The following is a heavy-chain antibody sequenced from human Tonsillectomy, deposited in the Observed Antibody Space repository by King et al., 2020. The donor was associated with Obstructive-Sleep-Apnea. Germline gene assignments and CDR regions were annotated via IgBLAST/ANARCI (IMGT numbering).Heavy chain of an antibody. CDR1: GYTFTGHY. J-gene: IGHJ4*02. Sequence: VQLVESGAEVKKPGASVKVSCKASGYTFTGHYMHWVRQAPGQGLEWMGWINPNSGHTNYAQKFQGRVTMTRDTSISTAYMELSRLTSDDTAVYYCASRPNSGWLYWGQGTLVTVSS. D-gene: IGHD6-19*01. V-gene: IGHV1-2*02. CDR2: INPNSGHT. CDR3: ASRPNSGWLY.